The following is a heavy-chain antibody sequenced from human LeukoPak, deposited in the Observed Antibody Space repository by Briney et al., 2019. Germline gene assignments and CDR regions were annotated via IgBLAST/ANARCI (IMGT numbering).Heavy chain of an antibody. CDR1: DGSFTSGNYY. CDR2: IYYSGST. CDR3: ARAPIVVVSNPSFDT. J-gene: IGHJ4*02. D-gene: IGHD3-22*01. Sequence: SETLSLTCTVSDGSFTSGNYYWGWIRQPPGKGLEWIATIYYSGSTIYTPSLKSRLAISRDTSSDQFSLRLTSVTAADTAVYYCARAPIVVVSNPSFDTWGQGILVTVSS. V-gene: IGHV4-39*07.